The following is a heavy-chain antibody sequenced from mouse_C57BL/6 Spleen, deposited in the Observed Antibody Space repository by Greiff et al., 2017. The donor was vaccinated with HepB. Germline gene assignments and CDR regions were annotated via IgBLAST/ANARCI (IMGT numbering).Heavy chain of an antibody. J-gene: IGHJ4*01. V-gene: IGHV1-15*01. CDR3: TRYGRFHYYAMDY. CDR2: IDPETGGT. D-gene: IGHD2-1*01. Sequence: VQLVESGAELVRPGASVTLSCKASGYTFTDYEMHWVKQTPVHGLEWIGAIDPETGGTAYNQKFKGKAILTADKSSSTAYMELRSLTSEDSAVYYCTRYGRFHYYAMDYWGQGTSVTVSS. CDR1: GYTFTDYE.